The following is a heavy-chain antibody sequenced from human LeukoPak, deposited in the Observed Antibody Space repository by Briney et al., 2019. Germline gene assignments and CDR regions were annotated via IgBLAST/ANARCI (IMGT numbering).Heavy chain of an antibody. V-gene: IGHV3-74*01. CDR3: SRDTMPTSGYFDY. Sequence: GGSLRHSCAASGFTLSTYWMHWVRQAPGKGLVWVSRITSDGSITSYADSVKGRFTISRDNAKNTLFLQMNSLRDEDTAVYYCSRDTMPTSGYFDYWRRGSLVTVSS. CDR1: GFTLSTYW. J-gene: IGHJ4*02. CDR2: ITSDGSIT. D-gene: IGHD2-2*01.